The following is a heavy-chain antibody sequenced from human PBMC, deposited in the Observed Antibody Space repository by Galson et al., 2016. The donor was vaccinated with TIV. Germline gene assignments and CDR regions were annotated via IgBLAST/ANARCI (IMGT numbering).Heavy chain of an antibody. D-gene: IGHD6-13*01. CDR2: MNPDNAKT. V-gene: IGHV1-8*01. CDR3: ARLVSRSWYAYWFDT. J-gene: IGHJ5*02. Sequence: SVKVSCKASGYTFTNDHIHWVRQVSGQGPEWVGWMNPDNAKTGFAQKFQGRVAMTRDTSVSTAYMEPSMLTSEDTAVYYCARLVSRSWYAYWFDTWGQGTLVTVSS. CDR1: GYTFTNDH.